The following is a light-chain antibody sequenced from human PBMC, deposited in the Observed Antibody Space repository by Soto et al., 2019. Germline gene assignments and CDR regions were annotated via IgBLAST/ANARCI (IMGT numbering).Light chain of an antibody. Sequence: QSVLTQPPSASGTPGQRVTISCSGSSSNIGRNTVNWYQQLPGTAPKVLIYSNNQRPSGVPDRLSGSKSGTSASLAISGLQSEDEADYYCAAWDDSLNAVVFGAGTKLTVL. CDR2: SNN. V-gene: IGLV1-44*01. CDR3: AAWDDSLNAVV. CDR1: SSNIGRNT. J-gene: IGLJ2*01.